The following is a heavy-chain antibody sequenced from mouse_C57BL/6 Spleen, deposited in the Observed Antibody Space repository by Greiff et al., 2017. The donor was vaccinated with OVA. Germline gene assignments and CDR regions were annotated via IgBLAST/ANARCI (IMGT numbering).Heavy chain of an antibody. D-gene: IGHD2-4*01. CDR2: INPSSGYT. V-gene: IGHV1-7*01. CDR3: ARSDDYDDGRFAY. Sequence: QVQLQQSGAELAKPGASVKLSCKASGYTFTSYWMHWVKQRPGQGLEWIGYINPSSGYTKYNQKFKGKATLTADKSSSTAYMQLSSLTCEDSAVYDCARSDDYDDGRFAYWGQGTLVTVSA. J-gene: IGHJ3*01. CDR1: GYTFTSYW.